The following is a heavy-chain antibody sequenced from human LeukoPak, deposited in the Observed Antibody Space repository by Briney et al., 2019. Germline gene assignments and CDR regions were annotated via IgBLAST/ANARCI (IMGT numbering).Heavy chain of an antibody. D-gene: IGHD1-26*01. CDR3: GKGGTDRG. V-gene: IGHV3-23*01. J-gene: IGHJ4*02. CDR1: GFTFSSSG. Sequence: GGSLRLSCEASGFTFSSSGMYWVRQAPGKGLEWVSSILSGGSMHYADSVKGRFTISRDNSKNTLYLQMSSLRVEDTAVYYCGKGGTDRGWGQGTLVAVSS. CDR2: ILSGGSM.